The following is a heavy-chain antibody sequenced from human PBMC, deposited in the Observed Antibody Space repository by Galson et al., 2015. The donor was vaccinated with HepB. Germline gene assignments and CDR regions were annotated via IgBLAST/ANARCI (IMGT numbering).Heavy chain of an antibody. CDR1: GGSFSGYY. Sequence: SETLSLTCAVYGGSFSGYYWSWIRQPPGKGLEWIGEINHSGSTNYNPSLKSRVTISVDTSKNQFSLKLSSVTAADTAVYYCARGPPIAAAGTEDYWGQGTLVTVSS. D-gene: IGHD6-13*01. J-gene: IGHJ4*02. CDR3: ARGPPIAAAGTEDY. V-gene: IGHV4-34*01. CDR2: INHSGST.